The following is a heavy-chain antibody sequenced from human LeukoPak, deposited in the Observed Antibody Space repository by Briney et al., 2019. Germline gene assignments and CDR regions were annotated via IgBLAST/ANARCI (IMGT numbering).Heavy chain of an antibody. CDR3: ARDLVGPGYYFDY. V-gene: IGHV3-30-3*01. CDR1: GFIFSSYA. Sequence: PGRSLRLSCAASGFIFSSYAMHWVRQAPGKGLEWVAVISYDGTNKYYADSVKGRFTISRDNSENTLYLQMNSPRAEDTAVYYCARDLVGPGYYFDYWGQGTLVTVSS. CDR2: ISYDGTNK. J-gene: IGHJ4*02. D-gene: IGHD1-26*01.